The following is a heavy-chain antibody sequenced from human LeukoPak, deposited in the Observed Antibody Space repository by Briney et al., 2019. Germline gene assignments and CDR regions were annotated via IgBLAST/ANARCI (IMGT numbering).Heavy chain of an antibody. CDR1: SDSINSGNYY. D-gene: IGHD6-19*01. Sequence: SETLSLTCTVSSDSINSGNYYWNWIRQPAGKGLEWIGRIYSSGSTNYNPSLKSRVTISVDTSKNQFSLKLSSVTAADTAVYYCARYEAVAGVFDYWGQGTLVTASS. CDR2: IYSSGST. J-gene: IGHJ4*02. CDR3: ARYEAVAGVFDY. V-gene: IGHV4-61*02.